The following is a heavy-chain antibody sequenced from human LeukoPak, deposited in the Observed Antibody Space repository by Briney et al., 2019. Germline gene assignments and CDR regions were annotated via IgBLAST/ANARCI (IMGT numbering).Heavy chain of an antibody. Sequence: SETLSLTCTVSGGSISSYYWSWIRQPAGKGLEWIGRIYTSGSTNYNPSLKSRVAMSVDTSKNQFSLKLSSVTAADTAVYYCARDEVTTVTTGLNWFDPWGQGTLVTVSS. D-gene: IGHD4-11*01. CDR2: IYTSGST. V-gene: IGHV4-4*07. CDR1: GGSISSYY. J-gene: IGHJ5*02. CDR3: ARDEVTTVTTGLNWFDP.